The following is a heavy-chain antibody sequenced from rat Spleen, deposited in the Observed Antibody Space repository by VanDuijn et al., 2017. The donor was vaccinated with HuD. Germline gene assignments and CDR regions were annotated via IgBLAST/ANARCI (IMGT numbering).Heavy chain of an antibody. CDR3: ARRHYGYTDYFDY. J-gene: IGHJ2*01. Sequence: EVQLVESGGGLVQPGRSLKLSCAASGFTFSDYGVAWVRQAPTKGLEWVATIRYGDSSGHSGTYYRDSVKGRFTISRDNAKSTLSLQMDSLRSEDTATYYCARRHYGYTDYFDYWGQGVMVTVSS. V-gene: IGHV5-29*01. D-gene: IGHD1-11*01. CDR1: GFTFSDYG. CDR2: IRYGDSSGHSGT.